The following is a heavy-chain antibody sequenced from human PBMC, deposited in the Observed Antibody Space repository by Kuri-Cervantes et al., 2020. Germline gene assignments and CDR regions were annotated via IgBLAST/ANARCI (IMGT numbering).Heavy chain of an antibody. CDR2: INSDGSST. CDR3: ARETNIAVAGTEAFDI. CDR1: GFTFSSYW. J-gene: IGHJ3*02. Sequence: GESLKISCAASGFTFSSYWMHWVRQAPGKGLVWVSRINSDGSSTSYADSVKGRFTISRDNAKNTLYLQMNSLRAEDTAVYYCARETNIAVAGTEAFDIWGQGTMVTVSS. D-gene: IGHD6-19*01. V-gene: IGHV3-74*01.